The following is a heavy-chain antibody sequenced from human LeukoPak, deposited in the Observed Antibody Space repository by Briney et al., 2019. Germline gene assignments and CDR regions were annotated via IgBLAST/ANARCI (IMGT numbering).Heavy chain of an antibody. CDR1: GFTFSTYS. CDR2: ISSSGNSI. V-gene: IGHV3-21*01. J-gene: IGHJ4*02. Sequence: RGSLRLSCAASGFTFSTYSMNWVRQAPGKGLEWVSLISSSGNSIYYADSVKGRFTISRDNAKNSLYLQMNSLRAEDTAVYYCARETPGIPGATTFDYWGQGTLVTVSS. D-gene: IGHD1-26*01. CDR3: ARETPGIPGATTFDY.